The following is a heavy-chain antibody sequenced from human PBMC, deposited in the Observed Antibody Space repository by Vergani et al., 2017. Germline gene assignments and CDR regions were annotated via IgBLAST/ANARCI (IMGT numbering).Heavy chain of an antibody. CDR1: GGSISSSSYY. V-gene: IGHV4-39*07. CDR2: IYYSGST. J-gene: IGHJ5*02. D-gene: IGHD2-15*01. Sequence: QLQLQESGPGLVKPSETLSLTCTVSGGSISSSSYYWGWIRQPPGKGLEWIGSIYYSGSTYYNPSLKSRVTISVDTSKNQFSLKLSSVTAPDTAVYYCARCWRYGSGGSCYFWFDPWGQGTLVTVSS. CDR3: ARCWRYGSGGSCYFWFDP.